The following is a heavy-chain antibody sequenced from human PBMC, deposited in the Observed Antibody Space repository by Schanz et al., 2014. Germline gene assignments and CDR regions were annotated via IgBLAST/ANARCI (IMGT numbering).Heavy chain of an antibody. Sequence: QVQLVQPGAEVKKPGASVKVSCKASGYTFTSHGISWVRQAPGQGLEWMGWITAYNGDTNYALKLQGRVTMTTDTSTGTAYMELRSLRSDDTALYYCTRGGYSYALSAFDIWGQGTMVTVSS. J-gene: IGHJ3*02. CDR3: TRGGYSYALSAFDI. CDR1: GYTFTSHG. D-gene: IGHD5-18*01. V-gene: IGHV1-18*01. CDR2: ITAYNGDT.